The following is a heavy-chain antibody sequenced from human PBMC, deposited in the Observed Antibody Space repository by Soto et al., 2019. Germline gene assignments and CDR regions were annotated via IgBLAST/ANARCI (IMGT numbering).Heavy chain of an antibody. CDR1: GASISSVY. CDR3: ARVPDR. V-gene: IGHV4-30-2*06. J-gene: IGHJ5*02. CDR2: IYHSGST. Sequence: PSETLSLTCTVSGASISSVYWSWIRQSPGKGLEWIGYIYHSGSTYYNPSLKSRVTISVDRSKNQFSLKVSSVTAADTAVYYCARVPDRWGQGTLVTVSS. D-gene: IGHD2-2*01.